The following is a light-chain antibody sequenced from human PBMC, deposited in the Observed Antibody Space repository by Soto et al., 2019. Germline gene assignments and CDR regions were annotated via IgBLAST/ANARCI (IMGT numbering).Light chain of an antibody. J-gene: IGKJ1*01. CDR3: QQYDKWPRT. CDR1: QSVDIN. Sequence: EIVLTQSPATLSVSPGERVTLSCRASQSVDINLAWYQQKPGQAPRLLIYGASTRATDMPGRFSGRGAGAEFTLTISSLQSDDLAVYYCQQYDKWPRTFGQGTKVDI. CDR2: GAS. V-gene: IGKV3-15*01.